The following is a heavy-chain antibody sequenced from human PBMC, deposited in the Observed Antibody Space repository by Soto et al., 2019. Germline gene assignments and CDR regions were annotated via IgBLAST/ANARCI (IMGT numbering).Heavy chain of an antibody. CDR1: GFIFSDSA. Sequence: GGSLRLSCAASGFIFSDSAIHWVRQASGKGLEWVGRIRSKANNYATAYAASVKGRFTISRNDSKNTAYLQMTSLKAEDTALYYCTRLGSGNGVNFDYWGQGTRVTVSS. CDR3: TRLGSGNGVNFDY. J-gene: IGHJ4*02. V-gene: IGHV3-73*01. D-gene: IGHD2-8*01. CDR2: IRSKANNYAT.